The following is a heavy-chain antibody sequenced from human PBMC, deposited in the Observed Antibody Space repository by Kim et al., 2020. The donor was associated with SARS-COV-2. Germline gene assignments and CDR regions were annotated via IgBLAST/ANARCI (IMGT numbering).Heavy chain of an antibody. CDR1: GFTFSSYA. D-gene: IGHD6-19*01. CDR3: AKGDSSGWNYYFDY. CDR2: ISGSGGST. J-gene: IGHJ4*02. V-gene: IGHV3-23*01. Sequence: GGSLRLSCAASGFTFSSYAMSWVRQAPGKGLEWVSTISGSGGSTYYADSVKGRFTISRDNSKNTLYLQMNSLRAEDTAVYYCAKGDSSGWNYYFDYWGQGTLVTVSS.